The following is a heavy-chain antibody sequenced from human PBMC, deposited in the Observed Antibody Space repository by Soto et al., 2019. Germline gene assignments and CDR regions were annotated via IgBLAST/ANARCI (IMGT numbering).Heavy chain of an antibody. D-gene: IGHD3-3*01. Sequence: SESPSLTSTASGSPISISEGSWFLQPQGKGLEWIGYIYYTGSTKYNPSLKNRVTLSVDTSKNHFSLKLTSVTAADTAVYYCARYHDFWREPLDAFDTWGQGTMVTVS. CDR3: ARYHDFWREPLDAFDT. J-gene: IGHJ3*02. CDR1: GSPISISE. CDR2: IYYTGST. V-gene: IGHV4-59*01.